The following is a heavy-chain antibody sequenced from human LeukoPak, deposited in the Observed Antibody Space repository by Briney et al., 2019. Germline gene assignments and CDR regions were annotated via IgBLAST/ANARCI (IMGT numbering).Heavy chain of an antibody. CDR2: IYYSGST. CDR3: ARLSSGHNFDY. Sequence: PSETLSLTCAVYGGSFSGYYWTWIRQTPGKGLEWIGSIYYSGSTYYNPSLKSRVTISVDTSKNQFSLKLSSVTAADTAVYYCARLSSGHNFDYWGQGTLVTVSS. D-gene: IGHD6-6*01. J-gene: IGHJ4*02. V-gene: IGHV4-34*01. CDR1: GGSFSGYY.